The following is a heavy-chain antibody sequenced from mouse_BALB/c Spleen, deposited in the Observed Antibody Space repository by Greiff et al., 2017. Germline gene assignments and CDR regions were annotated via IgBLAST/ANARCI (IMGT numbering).Heavy chain of an antibody. D-gene: IGHD1-1*01. Sequence: EVKLLESGGGLVQPGGSLKLSCAASGFDFSRYWMSWVRQAPGKGLEWIGEINPDSSTINYTPSLKDKFIISRDNAKNTLYLQMSKVRSEDTALYYCARLGVLRESYYAMDYWGQGTSVTVSS. V-gene: IGHV4-1*02. CDR1: GFDFSRYW. CDR2: INPDSSTI. CDR3: ARLGVLRESYYAMDY. J-gene: IGHJ4*01.